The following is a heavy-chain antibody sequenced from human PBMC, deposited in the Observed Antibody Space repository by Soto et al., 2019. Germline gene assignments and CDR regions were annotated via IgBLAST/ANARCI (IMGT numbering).Heavy chain of an antibody. CDR2: INPNSGGT. D-gene: IGHD5-18*01. J-gene: IGHJ4*02. V-gene: IGHV1-2*02. CDR3: TFDY. CDR1: GYTFTGYY. Sequence: ASVKVSCKASGYTFTGYYMHWVRRAPGQGLEWMGWINPNSGGTNYAQKFQGRVTMTNMDPVDTATYYCAHRRQRNTDWDGGTFDYWGQGTLVTVSS.